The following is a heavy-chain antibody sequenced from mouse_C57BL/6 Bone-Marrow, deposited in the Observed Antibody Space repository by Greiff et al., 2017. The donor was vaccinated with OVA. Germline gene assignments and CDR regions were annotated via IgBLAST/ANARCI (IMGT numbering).Heavy chain of an antibody. D-gene: IGHD1-1*01. J-gene: IGHJ1*03. CDR2: IYPGSGST. Sequence: QVQLQQPGAELVKPGASVKLSCKASGYTFTSYWITWVKQRPGQGLEWIGDIYPGSGSTNYNEKFKSKATLTVDTSSSTAYMQLSSLTSEDSAVYYCGRIVSRITTVVADVWGTGTTVTVSS. V-gene: IGHV1-55*01. CDR3: GRIVSRITTVVADV. CDR1: GYTFTSYW.